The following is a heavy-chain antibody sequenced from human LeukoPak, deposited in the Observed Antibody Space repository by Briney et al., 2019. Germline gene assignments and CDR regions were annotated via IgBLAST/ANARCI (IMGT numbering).Heavy chain of an antibody. Sequence: GGSLRLSCAASGFTFSSNVMSWVRQAPGKGLEWVSSVSGSGGSIYYADSVKGRFTISRDNAKNSLYLQMNSLRAEDTAVYYCAELGITMIGGVWGKGTTVTISS. D-gene: IGHD3-10*02. CDR1: GFTFSSNV. CDR2: VSGSGGSI. CDR3: AELGITMIGGV. V-gene: IGHV3-23*01. J-gene: IGHJ6*04.